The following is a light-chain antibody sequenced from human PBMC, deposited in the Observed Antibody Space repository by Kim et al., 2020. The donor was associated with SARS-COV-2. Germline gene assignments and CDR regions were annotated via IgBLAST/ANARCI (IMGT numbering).Light chain of an antibody. CDR3: QQYNNWRT. CDR2: GAS. J-gene: IGKJ1*01. V-gene: IGKV3-15*01. Sequence: EIVMTQSPATLSVSPGERATLSCRASQSDSSNLAWYQQKPGQAPRLLIHGASTRATGIPARFSGSGSGTEFTLTISSLQSEDFAVYYCQQYNNWRTFGQGTKVDIK. CDR1: QSDSSN.